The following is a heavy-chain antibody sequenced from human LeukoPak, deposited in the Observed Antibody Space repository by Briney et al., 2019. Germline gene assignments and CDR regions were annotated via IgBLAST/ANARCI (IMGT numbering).Heavy chain of an antibody. CDR1: GFSFNSYW. CDR3: TRGREGNYGLFDS. J-gene: IGHJ4*02. V-gene: IGHV3-74*01. Sequence: QPGGSLRLSCAASGFSFNSYWMHWVRQAPGSGLVWVSRISNDGRGTSFADSVKGRFTISRDNAKNTLYLQMNSLSAEDTAVYYCTRGREGNYGLFDSWGQGTLVTVSS. D-gene: IGHD3-10*01. CDR2: ISNDGRGT.